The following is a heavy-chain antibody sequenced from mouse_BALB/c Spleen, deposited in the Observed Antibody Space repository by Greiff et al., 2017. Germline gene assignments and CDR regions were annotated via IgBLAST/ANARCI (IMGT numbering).Heavy chain of an antibody. V-gene: IGHV3-2*02. CDR3: ARPFSTGYAMDY. CDR2: ISYSGST. CDR1: GYSITSDYA. D-gene: IGHD1-1*01. Sequence: DVQLVESGPGLVKPSQSLSLTCTVTGYSITSDYAWNWIRQFPGNKLEWMGYISYSGSTSYNPSLKSRISITRDTSKNQFFLQLNSVTTEDTATYYCARPFSTGYAMDYWGQGTSVTVSS. J-gene: IGHJ4*01.